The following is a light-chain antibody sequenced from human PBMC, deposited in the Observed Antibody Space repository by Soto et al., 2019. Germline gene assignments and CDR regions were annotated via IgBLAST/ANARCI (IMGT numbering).Light chain of an antibody. Sequence: EVVLTQSPGTLSLSPGERATLSCRASQSVSNKYLAWYQQKPGQAPRLLMFGSSDRATGIPGRFSGSGSGTDFTLTISRLEPEDFAVYYCQQYGSSPPYTFGQGTKLEIK. J-gene: IGKJ2*01. CDR3: QQYGSSPPYT. CDR1: QSVSNKY. CDR2: GSS. V-gene: IGKV3-20*01.